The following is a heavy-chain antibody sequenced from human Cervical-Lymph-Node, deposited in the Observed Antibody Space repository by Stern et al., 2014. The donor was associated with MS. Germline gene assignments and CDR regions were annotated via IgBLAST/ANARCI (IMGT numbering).Heavy chain of an antibody. D-gene: IGHD2-2*01. Sequence: QVQLVQSGAEVKKPRASVKVSCKASGYTFTNYALHWVRQAPGQRLEWMGWISTANGDTGYSQKFQGRVIFTRDTSASTAFMDLTSLTSEDTAVYYCARDKGRRAGSSTCYGQNWFDPWGQGTLVTVS. CDR2: ISTANGDT. V-gene: IGHV1-3*04. CDR3: ARDKGRRAGSSTCYGQNWFDP. CDR1: GYTFTNYA. J-gene: IGHJ5*02.